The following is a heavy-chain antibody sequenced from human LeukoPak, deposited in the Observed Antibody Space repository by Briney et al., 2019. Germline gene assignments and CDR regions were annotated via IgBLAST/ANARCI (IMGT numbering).Heavy chain of an antibody. D-gene: IGHD6-19*01. CDR2: ISSSSSYI. V-gene: IGHV3-21*01. CDR1: GFTFSSYE. CDR3: ARDGEAVAGSYYFDY. J-gene: IGHJ4*02. Sequence: PGGSLRLSCAASGFTFSSYEMNWVRQAPGKGLEWVSSISSSSSYIYYADSVKGRFTISRDNAKNSLYLQMNSLRAEDTAVYYCARDGEAVAGSYYFDYWGQGTLVTVSS.